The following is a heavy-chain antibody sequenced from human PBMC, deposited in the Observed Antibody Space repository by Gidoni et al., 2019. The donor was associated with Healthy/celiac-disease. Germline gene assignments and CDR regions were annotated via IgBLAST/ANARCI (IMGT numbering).Heavy chain of an antibody. CDR3: ARDPSGIAAAGI. Sequence: EVQLVESGGGLVKPGGSLSLSCAASAFTFSSYSMNWVPQAPGKGLEWVSSISSSSSYIYYADAVKGRFTISRDNAKNSLYLQMNSLRAEDTAVYYCARDPSGIAAAGIRGQGTLVTVSS. V-gene: IGHV3-21*01. J-gene: IGHJ4*02. CDR1: AFTFSSYS. D-gene: IGHD6-13*01. CDR2: ISSSSSYI.